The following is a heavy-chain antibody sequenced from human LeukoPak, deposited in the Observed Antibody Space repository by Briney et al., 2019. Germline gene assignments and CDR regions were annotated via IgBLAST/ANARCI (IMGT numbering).Heavy chain of an antibody. Sequence: PGGSLRLSCAASGFTFSDYYMSWIRQAPGKGREWVSYISSSGSTIYYADSVKGRFTISRDNAKNSLYLQMNSLRAEDTAVYYCARGIRRGDAFDWLLLNDAFDIWGQGTMVTVSS. CDR1: GFTFSDYY. CDR2: ISSSGSTI. V-gene: IGHV3-11*01. D-gene: IGHD3-9*01. CDR3: ARGIRRGDAFDWLLLNDAFDI. J-gene: IGHJ3*02.